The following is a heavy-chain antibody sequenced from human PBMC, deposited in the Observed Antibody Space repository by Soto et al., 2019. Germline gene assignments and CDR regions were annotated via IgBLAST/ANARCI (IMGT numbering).Heavy chain of an antibody. D-gene: IGHD2-2*01. CDR1: GYTFTSYG. CDR2: ISAYNGNT. CDR3: ARDTVDIVVVPAADPYYYYGMAV. V-gene: IGHV1-18*01. Sequence: ASVKVSCKASGYTFTSYGISWVRQAPGQGLEWMGWISAYNGNTNYAQKLQGRVTMTTDTSTSTAYMELRSLRSDDTAVYYCARDTVDIVVVPAADPYYYYGMAVWGQGTTVTVSS. J-gene: IGHJ6*02.